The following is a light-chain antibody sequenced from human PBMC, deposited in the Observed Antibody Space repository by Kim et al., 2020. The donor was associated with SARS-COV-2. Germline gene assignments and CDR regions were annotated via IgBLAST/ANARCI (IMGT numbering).Light chain of an antibody. CDR1: QSVLYSSNNKNY. J-gene: IGKJ2*01. CDR2: WAS. V-gene: IGKV4-1*01. Sequence: RATINCQSSQSVLYSSNNKNYLAWFQQKPGQPPTLLIYWASTRASGVPDRFSGSGSGTDFTLTIGSLQAEDVAVYYCQQYYSAPYTFGQGTKLEIK. CDR3: QQYYSAPYT.